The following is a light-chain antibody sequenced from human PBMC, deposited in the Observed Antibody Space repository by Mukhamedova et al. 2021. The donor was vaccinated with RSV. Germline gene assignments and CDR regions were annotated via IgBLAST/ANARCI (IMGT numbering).Light chain of an antibody. Sequence: WYQRRVHGKAPKRLIFAASNLQSGVPSRFSGSGSGTEFTLTISSLQPEDFATYYCLQHNTYPYSFGQGTKLEIK. V-gene: IGKV1-17*01. J-gene: IGKJ2*03. CDR3: LQHNTYPYS. CDR2: AAS.